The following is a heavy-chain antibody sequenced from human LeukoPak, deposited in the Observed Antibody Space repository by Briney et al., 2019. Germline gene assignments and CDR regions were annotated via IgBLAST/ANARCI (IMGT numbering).Heavy chain of an antibody. CDR1: GGSMTNYD. V-gene: IGHV4-4*08. CDR3: ARGPWELDF. Sequence: SDTLSLTCTVSGGSMTNYDWGWIWQPPAKGLEWIGYINNRGSTYYNPSLESRVTLSEDTSKIQLSLRLNSVTAADTAVYFCARGPWELDFWGQGILVTVSS. CDR2: INNRGST. J-gene: IGHJ4*02. D-gene: IGHD1-26*01.